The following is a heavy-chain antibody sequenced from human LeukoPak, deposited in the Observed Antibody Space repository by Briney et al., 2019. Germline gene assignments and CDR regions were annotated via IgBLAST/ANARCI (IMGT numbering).Heavy chain of an antibody. CDR2: INHSGST. Sequence: SETLSLTCAVYGGSFSGYYWSWIRQPPGKGLEWIGEINHSGSTNYNPSLKSRVTISVDTSKNQFSLKLSSVTAADTAVYYCARALLGYCSSTGCSQFDYWGQGTLVTVSS. V-gene: IGHV4-34*01. D-gene: IGHD2-2*01. CDR1: GGSFSGYY. CDR3: ARALLGYCSSTGCSQFDY. J-gene: IGHJ4*02.